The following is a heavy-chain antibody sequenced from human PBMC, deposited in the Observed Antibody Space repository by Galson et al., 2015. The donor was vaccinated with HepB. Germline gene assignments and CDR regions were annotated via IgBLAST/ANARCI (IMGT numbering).Heavy chain of an antibody. CDR2: ISAYNGNT. CDR1: GYTFTSYG. J-gene: IGHJ4*02. Sequence: SVKVSCKASGYTFTSYGISWVRQAPRQGLEWMGWISAYNGNTNYAQKLQGRVTMTTDTSTSTAYMELRSLRSDDTAVYYCARVVHDYGGTYYFDYWGQGTLVTVSS. V-gene: IGHV1-18*01. CDR3: ARVVHDYGGTYYFDY. D-gene: IGHD4-23*01.